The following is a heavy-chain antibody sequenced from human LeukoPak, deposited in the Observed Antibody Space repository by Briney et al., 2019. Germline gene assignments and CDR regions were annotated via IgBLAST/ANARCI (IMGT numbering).Heavy chain of an antibody. D-gene: IGHD3-16*01. J-gene: IGHJ6*03. CDR3: ASWSLGDYYYYMDV. Sequence: SETLSLTCAVYGGSFSGYYWSWIRQPPGKGLEWIGEINYSGSTNYNPSLKSRVTISVDTSKNQFSLKLSSVTAADTAVYYCASWSLGDYYYYMDVWGKGTTVTVSS. CDR1: GGSFSGYY. V-gene: IGHV4-34*01. CDR2: INYSGST.